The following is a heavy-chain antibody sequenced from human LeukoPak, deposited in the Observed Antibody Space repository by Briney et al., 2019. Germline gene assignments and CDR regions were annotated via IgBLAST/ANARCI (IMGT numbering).Heavy chain of an antibody. D-gene: IGHD6-19*01. V-gene: IGHV6-1*01. CDR2: TYYRSKWYI. J-gene: IGHJ4*02. Sequence: SQTLSLTCAISGDSVSSNNAAWNWIRQSPSRGLEWLGRTYYRSKWYIDYAVSVKSRITINPDTSKNKFSLQLNSVTPEDTVVYYCVSSVYYYTSAWYFYFDYWGQGALVTVSS. CDR3: VSSVYYYTSAWYFYFDY. CDR1: GDSVSSNNAA.